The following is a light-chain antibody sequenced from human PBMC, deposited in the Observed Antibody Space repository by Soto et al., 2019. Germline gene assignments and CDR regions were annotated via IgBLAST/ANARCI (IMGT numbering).Light chain of an antibody. CDR3: QQYNNWPMT. V-gene: IGKV3-15*01. CDR1: QSVSSN. CDR2: GAS. J-gene: IGKJ1*01. Sequence: EIVMTQSPATLSVSPGERATLSCRASQSVSSNLAWYQQKPGQAPRLLIYGASTRATGIPARFSGSGSGTEFTLTISSLQSKDFVVYYCQQYNNWPMTFGQGTKVEIK.